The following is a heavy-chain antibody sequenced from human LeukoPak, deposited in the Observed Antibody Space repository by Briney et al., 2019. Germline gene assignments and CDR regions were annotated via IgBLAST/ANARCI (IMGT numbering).Heavy chain of an antibody. CDR1: GFTFSSYA. J-gene: IGHJ4*02. Sequence: GGSLRLSCAASGFTFSSYAMSWVRQAPGKGLEWVSAISGSGGSTYYADSVKGRFTISRDNSKNTLYLQMNSLRAEDTAVYYCAREKELVVAATHPNFDYWGQGTLVTVSS. V-gene: IGHV3-23*01. CDR2: ISGSGGST. D-gene: IGHD2-15*01. CDR3: AREKELVVAATHPNFDY.